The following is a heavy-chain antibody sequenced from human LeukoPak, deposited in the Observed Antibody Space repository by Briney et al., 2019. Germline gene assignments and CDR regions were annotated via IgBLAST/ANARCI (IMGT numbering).Heavy chain of an antibody. CDR1: GGSISSGGYY. Sequence: SETLSLTCTVSGGSISSGGYYWSWIRQHPGKGLEWIGYIYYSGSTYYNPSLEGRVTISVDTSKNQFSVKLRSVTAADTAVYYCARSQNYYGSGDYWSQGTLVTVSS. J-gene: IGHJ4*02. CDR3: ARSQNYYGSGDY. CDR2: IYYSGST. D-gene: IGHD3-10*01. V-gene: IGHV4-61*08.